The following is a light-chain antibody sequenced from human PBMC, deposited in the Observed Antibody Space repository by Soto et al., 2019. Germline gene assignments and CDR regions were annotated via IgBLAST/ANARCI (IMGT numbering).Light chain of an antibody. J-gene: IGLJ1*01. CDR2: SNN. CDR3: QSYDTSLSGYV. CDR1: SSNIGSNY. V-gene: IGLV1-47*02. Sequence: QPVLTQPPSASGTPGQRVTISCSGSSSNIGSNYVYWYQQLPGTAPKLLIYSNNQRPSGVPDRFSGSKSGTSASLAISGLRSEDEADYYCQSYDTSLSGYVFGTGTKVTV.